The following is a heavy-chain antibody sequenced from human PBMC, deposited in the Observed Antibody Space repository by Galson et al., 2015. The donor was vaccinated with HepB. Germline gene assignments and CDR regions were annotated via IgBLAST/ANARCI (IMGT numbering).Heavy chain of an antibody. J-gene: IGHJ4*02. D-gene: IGHD5-24*01. Sequence: SLRLSCAASGFTFSNAWMSWVRQAPGKGLEWVGRIKSKTDGGTTDYAAPVKGRFTISRDDSKNTLYLQMNSLKTKDTAVYYCTTDPRDGYNWGVDYWGQGTLVTVSS. CDR1: GFTFSNAW. CDR3: TTDPRDGYNWGVDY. V-gene: IGHV3-15*01. CDR2: IKSKTDGGTT.